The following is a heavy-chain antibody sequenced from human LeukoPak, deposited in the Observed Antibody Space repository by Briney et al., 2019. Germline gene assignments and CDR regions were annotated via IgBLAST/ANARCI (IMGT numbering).Heavy chain of an antibody. V-gene: IGHV4-59*01. CDR2: ISYSGST. J-gene: IGHJ5*02. CDR1: GGSISGYY. D-gene: IGHD1-1*01. CDR3: AREGTAGTSLNWFDP. Sequence: PCETLPLTCTVSGGSISGYYWSWIRQPPGKGLEWIGYISYSGSTNFNPSLKSRVTISVDTSKNQFSLKLSSVTAADTAVYYCAREGTAGTSLNWFDPWGQGTLVTVSS.